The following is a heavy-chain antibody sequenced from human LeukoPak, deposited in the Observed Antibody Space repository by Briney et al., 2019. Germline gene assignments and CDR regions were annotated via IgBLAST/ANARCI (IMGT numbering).Heavy chain of an antibody. Sequence: GASVKVSCKASGYTFSRYGISWVRQAPGQGLEWMGWISAHNGNTNYAQKFQGRVAITTDTSTSTAYMELRSLRSDDTAVYYCARQSMTGNERGDDAFDIWGQGTMVTVSS. CDR1: GYTFSRYG. V-gene: IGHV1-18*01. CDR2: ISAHNGNT. CDR3: ARQSMTGNERGDDAFDI. D-gene: IGHD3-9*01. J-gene: IGHJ3*02.